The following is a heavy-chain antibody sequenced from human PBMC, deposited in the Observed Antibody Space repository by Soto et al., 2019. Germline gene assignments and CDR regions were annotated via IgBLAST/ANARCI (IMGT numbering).Heavy chain of an antibody. D-gene: IGHD2-15*01. J-gene: IGHJ4*02. CDR1: GYTFTSYG. CDR3: ATFTYFSGGSCYPSPFDD. Sequence: ASVKVSCKASGYTFTSYGISWVRQAPGQGLEWMGWISAYNGNTNYAQKLQGRVTMTTDTSTSTAYMELRSLRSDDTAVYYCATFTYFSGGSCYPSPFDDWGQGTLVTVVS. CDR2: ISAYNGNT. V-gene: IGHV1-18*01.